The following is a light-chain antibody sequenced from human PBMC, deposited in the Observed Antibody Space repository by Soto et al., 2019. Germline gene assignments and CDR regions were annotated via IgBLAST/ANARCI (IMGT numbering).Light chain of an antibody. CDR3: QQYGSSRWT. J-gene: IGKJ1*01. Sequence: EIVLTQSPGTLSLSPGERATLSCRASQSVSSIYLAWYQQKPGQAPRLLIYGASNRATGIPDRFRGSGSGTDFILTITRLEPEDFAVYYCQQYGSSRWTFGQGTRWIS. CDR1: QSVSSIY. V-gene: IGKV3-20*01. CDR2: GAS.